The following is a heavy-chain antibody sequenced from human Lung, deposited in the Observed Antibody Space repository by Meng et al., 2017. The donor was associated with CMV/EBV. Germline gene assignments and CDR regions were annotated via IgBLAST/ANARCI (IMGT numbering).Heavy chain of an antibody. V-gene: IGHV1-46*01. D-gene: IGHD3-10*01. J-gene: IGHJ4*02. CDR3: AGGWGGDYYDN. CDR2: INPSGGST. Sequence: AXVXVSCKASGYTFTSYYMHWVRQAPGQGLEWMGIINPSGGSTSYAQKFQGRVTMTRGTSTSTVYMELSSLRSEDTAVYYCAGGWGGDYYDNWGQGTLVTVSS. CDR1: GYTFTSYY.